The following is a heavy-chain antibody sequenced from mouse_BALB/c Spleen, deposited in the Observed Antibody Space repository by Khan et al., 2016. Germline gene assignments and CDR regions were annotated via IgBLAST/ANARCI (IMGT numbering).Heavy chain of an antibody. CDR2: IYPGSGDT. CDR1: GYTFTDYV. J-gene: IGHJ2*01. V-gene: IGHV1-81*01. D-gene: IGHD1-1*02. Sequence: QVQLQQSGPELVKPGASVKMSCKASGYTFTDYVINWVKQRTGQGLEWIGVIYPGSGDTYYNEKFKGKATLTADKSSNTAYMQLSSLTSEDSAVYFCARDYAQRYYFDYWGQGTTLTVSS. CDR3: ARDYAQRYYFDY.